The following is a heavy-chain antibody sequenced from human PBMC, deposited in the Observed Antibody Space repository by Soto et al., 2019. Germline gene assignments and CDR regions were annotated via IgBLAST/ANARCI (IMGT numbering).Heavy chain of an antibody. CDR2: IYPGDSET. D-gene: IGHD3-9*01. CDR3: ARHSTDSDILTGYPWN. CDR1: GYTFSDYW. Sequence: GESLKISCKGSGYTFSDYWIGWVRQMPGKGLEWMGLIYPGDSETRYNPSFQGLVTLSADKSISTAYLQWSSLKASDTAMYYCARHSTDSDILTGYPWNWGQGTPVTVSS. J-gene: IGHJ4*02. V-gene: IGHV5-51*01.